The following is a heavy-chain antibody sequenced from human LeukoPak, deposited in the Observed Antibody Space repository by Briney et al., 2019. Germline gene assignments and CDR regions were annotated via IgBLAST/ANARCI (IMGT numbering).Heavy chain of an antibody. CDR3: ARAASRTIFGVVTPRFDP. D-gene: IGHD3-3*01. J-gene: IGHJ5*02. Sequence: SETLSLTCAVYGGSFSGYYWSWIRQPPGKGLEWIGSIYYSGSTYYNPSLKSRFTISVDTSKNQFPLKLSSVTAADTAVYYCARAASRTIFGVVTPRFDPWGQGTLVTVSS. CDR1: GGSFSGYY. CDR2: IYYSGST. V-gene: IGHV4-34*01.